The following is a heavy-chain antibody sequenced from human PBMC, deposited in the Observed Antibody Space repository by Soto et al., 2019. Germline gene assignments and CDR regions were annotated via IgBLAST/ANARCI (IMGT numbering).Heavy chain of an antibody. V-gene: IGHV4-39*01. D-gene: IGHD5-18*01. J-gene: IGHJ4*02. CDR3: ARRGYSYGLTFDY. CDR1: GGSISSSSYY. Sequence: PSATLSITCTVSGGSISSSSYYWGWIRQPPGKGLEWIGSIYYSGSTYYNPSLKSRVTISVDTSKNQFSLKLSSVTAADTAVYYCARRGYSYGLTFDYWGQGTLVTVSS. CDR2: IYYSGST.